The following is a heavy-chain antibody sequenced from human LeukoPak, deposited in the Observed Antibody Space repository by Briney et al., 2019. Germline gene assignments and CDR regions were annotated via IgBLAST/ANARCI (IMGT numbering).Heavy chain of an antibody. J-gene: IGHJ4*02. V-gene: IGHV4-30-4*01. Sequence: SQTLSLTCTVSGGSISSGDYYWRWIRQPPGKGLEWIGYIYYSGSTYYNPSLKSRVTISVDTSKNQFSLKLSSLTAADTAVYYCARGQTTYCGGDCYSYYFDYWGQGTLVTVSS. CDR1: GGSISSGDYY. CDR3: ARGQTTYCGGDCYSYYFDY. CDR2: IYYSGST. D-gene: IGHD2-21*02.